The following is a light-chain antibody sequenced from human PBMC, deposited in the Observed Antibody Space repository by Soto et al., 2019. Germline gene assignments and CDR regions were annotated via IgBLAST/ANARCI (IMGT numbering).Light chain of an antibody. V-gene: IGKV3-11*01. CDR1: QFLSSY. CDR2: DTS. J-gene: IGKJ5*01. CDR3: HQRNK. Sequence: EVFLTQSPATLSFAPGERATLSCRASQFLSSYLAWYQQKPGQPPRLLIYDTSNRATGIPARFSGSRSGTDFTLTISSLEPEDFGVYFCHQRNKFGQGTRLEIK.